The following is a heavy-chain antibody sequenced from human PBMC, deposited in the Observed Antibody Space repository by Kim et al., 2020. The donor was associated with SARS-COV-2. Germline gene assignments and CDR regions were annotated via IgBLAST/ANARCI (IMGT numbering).Heavy chain of an antibody. CDR1: GFTFDDYG. Sequence: GGSLRLFCAASGFTFDDYGMSWVRQAPGKGLEWVSGINWNGGSTGYADSVKGRFTISRDNAKNSLYLQMNSLRAEDTALYHCARDRGGDYYYGMDVWGQGTTVTVSS. CDR3: ARDRGGDYYYGMDV. J-gene: IGHJ6*02. CDR2: INWNGGST. V-gene: IGHV3-20*01.